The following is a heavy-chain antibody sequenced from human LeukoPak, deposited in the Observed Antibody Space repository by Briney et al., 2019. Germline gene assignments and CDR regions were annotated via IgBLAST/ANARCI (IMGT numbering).Heavy chain of an antibody. Sequence: GGPLRLSCAASGFTFSDYSMNWVRQAPGKGLEWVSSISATSSHIYHAGAVKGRFTTSRDNAKNSLFLQMNSLRVEDTAVYYCAKALGWFFDLWGRGTLVTVSS. CDR1: GFTFSDYS. J-gene: IGHJ2*01. CDR2: ISATSSHI. V-gene: IGHV3-21*01. D-gene: IGHD7-27*01. CDR3: AKALGWFFDL.